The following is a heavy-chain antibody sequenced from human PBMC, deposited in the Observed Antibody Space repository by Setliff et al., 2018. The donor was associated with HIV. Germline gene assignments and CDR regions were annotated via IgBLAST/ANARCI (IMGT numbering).Heavy chain of an antibody. CDR1: SGSISPYY. Sequence: PSETLSLTCAVSSGSISPYYWSWIRQPPGRGLEWIGFIYYNGHTNYSPSLKSRVTISLDSSKDQFSLKLTSVTAADAAVYYCARHRDPPGSSWIFYYYYMDLWGGGTTVTVSS. CDR3: ARHRDPPGSSWIFYYYYMDL. CDR2: IYYNGHT. V-gene: IGHV4-59*01. D-gene: IGHD6-13*01. J-gene: IGHJ6*03.